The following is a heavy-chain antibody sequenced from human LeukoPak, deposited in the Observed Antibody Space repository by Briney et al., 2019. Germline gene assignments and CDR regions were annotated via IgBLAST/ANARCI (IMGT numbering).Heavy chain of an antibody. CDR1: GFTLSSYT. D-gene: IGHD3-22*01. J-gene: IGHJ4*02. CDR2: ISPSGDIT. Sequence: GGSLRLSCAASGFTLSSYTISWVRQRPGKRLEWVSTISPSGDITQYADSVKGHFTISRDNSESTLFLQMTSLRAEDTAVYYCARKSSGHYPFDSWGEGNLVTVSS. CDR3: ARKSSGHYPFDS. V-gene: IGHV3-23*01.